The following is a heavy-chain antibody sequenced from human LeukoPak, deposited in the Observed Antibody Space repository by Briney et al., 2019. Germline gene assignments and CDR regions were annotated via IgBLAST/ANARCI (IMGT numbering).Heavy chain of an antibody. CDR3: ARISSTTGVAWGGYLDF. CDR1: EFTFSSYW. V-gene: IGHV3-7*03. D-gene: IGHD2-8*01. CDR2: IKQDGSEE. J-gene: IGHJ4*02. Sequence: GGSLRLSCATSEFTFSSYWMSWLRQAPGKGLEWVAHIKQDGSEEYYVDSVKGRFTISRDNAKNSLYLRMNSLRAEDTAVYHCARISSTTGVAWGGYLDFWGQGPLVAVSS.